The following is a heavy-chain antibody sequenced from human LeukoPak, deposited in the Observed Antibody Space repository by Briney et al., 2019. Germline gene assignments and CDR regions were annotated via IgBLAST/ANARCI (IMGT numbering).Heavy chain of an antibody. CDR1: GFTFSSYA. D-gene: IGHD1-14*01. V-gene: IGHV3-30*04. J-gene: IGHJ6*02. CDR2: ISYDGSNK. Sequence: PGGSLRLSCAASGFTFSSYAMHWVRQAPGKGLQWVAVISYDGSNKYYADSVKGRFTISRDNSKNTLYLQMNSLRAEDTAVYYCARDFGTEPADYYYYGMDVWGQGITVTVSS. CDR3: ARDFGTEPADYYYYGMDV.